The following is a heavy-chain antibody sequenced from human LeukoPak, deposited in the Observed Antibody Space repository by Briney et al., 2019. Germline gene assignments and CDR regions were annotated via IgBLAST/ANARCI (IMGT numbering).Heavy chain of an antibody. J-gene: IGHJ4*02. Sequence: PGGSLRLSCAASGFTFSSYSMNWVRQAPGKGLEWVSYISSSSSTIYYADSVKGRFTISRDNAKNSLYLQMNSLRAEDTAVYYCARSSDYGDFYFDYWGQGTLVTVSS. CDR2: ISSSSSTI. CDR1: GFTFSSYS. D-gene: IGHD4-17*01. CDR3: ARSSDYGDFYFDY. V-gene: IGHV3-48*04.